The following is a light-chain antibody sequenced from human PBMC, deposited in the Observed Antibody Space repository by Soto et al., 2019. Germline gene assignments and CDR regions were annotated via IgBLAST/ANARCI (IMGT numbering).Light chain of an antibody. Sequence: DIQMTQSPSSLSASVGDRVTITCRASQVISKFLNWYQLKPGKAPKLLIFDASELETGVTSRFSGHRAGTDFSFIISSLQPEDITTYYCQQYDNNPLTFGGGTKVDIK. CDR2: DAS. V-gene: IGKV1-33*01. CDR3: QQYDNNPLT. CDR1: QVISKF. J-gene: IGKJ4*01.